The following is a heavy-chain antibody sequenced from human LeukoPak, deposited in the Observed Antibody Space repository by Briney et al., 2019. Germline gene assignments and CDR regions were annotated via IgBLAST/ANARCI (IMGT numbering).Heavy chain of an antibody. V-gene: IGHV3-23*01. D-gene: IGHD3-10*01. CDR2: ISSSGGST. Sequence: GGSLRLSCAASGVTFSNYAMSWVRQAPGKGLEWVSSISSSGGSTYYVDSVKGRFTISRDNSKNTLFLQMNSLRAEDTAVYYCARVRGVLWFGELPYWGQGTTVTVSS. CDR3: ARVRGVLWFGELPY. J-gene: IGHJ6*02. CDR1: GVTFSNYA.